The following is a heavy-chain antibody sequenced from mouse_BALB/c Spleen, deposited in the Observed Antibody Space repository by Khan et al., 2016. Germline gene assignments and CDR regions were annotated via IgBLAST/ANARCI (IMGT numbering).Heavy chain of an antibody. CDR2: INPSTGYT. CDR3: ARYDGYYYFDY. J-gene: IGHJ2*01. D-gene: IGHD2-3*01. CDR1: GYTFTSYW. V-gene: IGHV1-7*01. Sequence: QVQLKQSGAELAKPGASVKMSCKASGYTFTSYWMHWVKQRPGQGLEWIGYINPSTGYTEYNQKFKDKATLTADKSSSTAYMQLSSLTSEDSAVYYWARYDGYYYFDYWGQGTTLTVSS.